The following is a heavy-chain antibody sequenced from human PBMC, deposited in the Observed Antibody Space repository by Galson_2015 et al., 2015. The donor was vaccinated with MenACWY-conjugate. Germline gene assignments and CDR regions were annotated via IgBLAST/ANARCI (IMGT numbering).Heavy chain of an antibody. CDR2: INSDGSTT. J-gene: IGHJ4*02. CDR3: ATAYSG. D-gene: IGHD4-23*01. CDR1: GSTFSSYW. Sequence: SLRLSCAASGSTFSSYWMYWVRQVPGKGLVWVSHINSDGSTTTYADSVKGRFTISRDNAKNTLYLQMDSLRAEDTAVYYCATAYSGWGQGTLVTVSP. V-gene: IGHV3-74*01.